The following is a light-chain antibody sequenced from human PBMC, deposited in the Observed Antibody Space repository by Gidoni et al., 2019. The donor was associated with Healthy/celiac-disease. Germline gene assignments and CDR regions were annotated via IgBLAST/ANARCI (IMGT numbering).Light chain of an antibody. CDR1: QSISSY. CDR2: AAS. CDR3: QQSYSTPRT. Sequence: DIQMTQSPSSLSASVGDRVTITCRASQSISSYLNWYQQKPGKAPKLLIYAASSLQSGVPSRFSGSGSGTDFALTIGSLQPGDFATYYYQQSYSTPRTFGQGTKVEIK. J-gene: IGKJ1*01. V-gene: IGKV1-39*01.